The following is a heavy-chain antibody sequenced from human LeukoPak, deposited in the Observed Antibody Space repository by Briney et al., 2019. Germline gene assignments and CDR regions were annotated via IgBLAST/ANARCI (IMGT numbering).Heavy chain of an antibody. Sequence: ASVKVSCKASRGTFSSYAISWVRQAPGQGLEWMGGIIPFFSTANYGQSTANYGQKFQGRVTITADKSTNTAYMELRSLRSEDTAVYYCARGLAAAGPGWFDPWGQGTLVTVSS. CDR3: ARGLAAAGPGWFDP. V-gene: IGHV1-69*06. CDR1: RGTFSSYA. CDR2: IIPFFSTANYGQSTA. D-gene: IGHD6-13*01. J-gene: IGHJ5*02.